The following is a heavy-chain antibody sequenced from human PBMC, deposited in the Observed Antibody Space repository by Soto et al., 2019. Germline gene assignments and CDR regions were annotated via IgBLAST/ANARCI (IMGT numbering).Heavy chain of an antibody. CDR3: ARASHRWDRDAFDI. D-gene: IGHD1-26*01. CDR2: TYYRSKWYN. J-gene: IGHJ3*02. V-gene: IGHV6-1*01. CDR1: GDSVSSNSAA. Sequence: SQTLSLTCAISGDSVSSNSAAWKWIRQSPSRGLEWLGRTYYRSKWYNDYAVSVKSRININPDTSKNHFSLQLQSVTPADTTVYYCARASHRWDRDAFDIWGQGTMVTVSS.